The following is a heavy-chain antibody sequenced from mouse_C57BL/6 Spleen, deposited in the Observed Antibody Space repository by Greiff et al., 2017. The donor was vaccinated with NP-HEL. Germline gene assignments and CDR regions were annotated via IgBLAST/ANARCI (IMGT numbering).Heavy chain of an antibody. V-gene: IGHV1-82*01. CDR1: GYAFSSSW. J-gene: IGHJ4*01. D-gene: IGHD1-3*01. CDR2: IYPGDGDT. Sequence: QVQLKESGPELVKPGASVKISCKASGYAFSSSWMNWVKQRPGKGLEWIGRIYPGDGDTNYNGKFKGKATLTADKSSSTAYMQLSSLTSEDSAVYFCANFGDYAMDYWGQGTSVTVSS. CDR3: ANFGDYAMDY.